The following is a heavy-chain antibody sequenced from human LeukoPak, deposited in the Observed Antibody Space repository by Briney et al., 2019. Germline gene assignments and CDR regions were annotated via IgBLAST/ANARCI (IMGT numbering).Heavy chain of an antibody. J-gene: IGHJ4*02. V-gene: IGHV4-39*01. Sequence: SETLSLTCTVSGGSISSSSYYWGWIRQPPGKGREWIGSIYYSGSTYYNPSLKSRVTISVDTSKNQFSLKLSSVTAADTAVYYCARLGGDSSSHDYWGQGTLVTVSS. CDR3: ARLGGDSSSHDY. CDR2: IYYSGST. D-gene: IGHD6-13*01. CDR1: GGSISSSSYY.